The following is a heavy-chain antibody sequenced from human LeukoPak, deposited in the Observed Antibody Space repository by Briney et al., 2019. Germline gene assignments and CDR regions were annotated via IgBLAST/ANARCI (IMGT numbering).Heavy chain of an antibody. J-gene: IGHJ4*02. V-gene: IGHV3-11*01. D-gene: IGHD2-2*01. CDR3: ASRAPLGYCSSTSCALGY. CDR2: ISSSGSTI. Sequence: GGSLRLSCAASGFTVSSNYMSWVRQAPGKGLEWVSYISSSGSTIYYADSVKGRFTISRDNAKNSLYLQMNSLRAEDTAVYYCASRAPLGYCSSTSCALGYWGQGTLVTVSS. CDR1: GFTVSSNY.